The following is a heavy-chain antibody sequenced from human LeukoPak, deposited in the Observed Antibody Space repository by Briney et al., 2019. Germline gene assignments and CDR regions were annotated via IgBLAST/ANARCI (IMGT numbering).Heavy chain of an antibody. V-gene: IGHV1-69*13. CDR3: ASSRASYSSGYYRYFQH. CDR2: IIPIFGTA. CDR1: GYTFTSYG. D-gene: IGHD3-22*01. J-gene: IGHJ1*01. Sequence: SVKVSCKASGYTFTSYGISWVRQAPGQGLEWMGGIIPIFGTANYAQKFQGRVTITADESTSTAYMELSSLRSEDTAVYYCASSRASYSSGYYRYFQHWGQGTLVTVSS.